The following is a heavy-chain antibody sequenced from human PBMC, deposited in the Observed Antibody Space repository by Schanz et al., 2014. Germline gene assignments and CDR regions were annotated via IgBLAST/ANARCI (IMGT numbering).Heavy chain of an antibody. CDR2: IDYAGST. CDR3: ARGDPVAGLDY. J-gene: IGHJ4*02. V-gene: IGHV3-66*01. CDR1: GFTVSANY. Sequence: EVQVVESGGGLVQPGGSLRLSCAVSGFTVSANYMIWVRQPPGKGLEWVSLIDYAGSTNYADSVKGRMTVSRDTSKNTVYLQMNSLRGEDTGMYYCARGDPVAGLDYWGRGTLVTVSS.